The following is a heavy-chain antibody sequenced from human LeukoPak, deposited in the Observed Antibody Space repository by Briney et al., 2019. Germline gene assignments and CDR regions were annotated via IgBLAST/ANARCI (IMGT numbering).Heavy chain of an antibody. D-gene: IGHD3-22*01. CDR1: GGTFSSYA. V-gene: IGHV1-69*13. CDR2: IIPIFGTA. J-gene: IGHJ2*01. Sequence: SVKVSCKASGGTFSSYAISWVRQAPGQGLEWMGGIIPIFGTANYAQKFQGRVTITADESTSTAYMELSSLRSEDTAVYYCARGGYYDSSGYYYWYFDLWGRGTLVTVSS. CDR3: ARGGYYDSSGYYYWYFDL.